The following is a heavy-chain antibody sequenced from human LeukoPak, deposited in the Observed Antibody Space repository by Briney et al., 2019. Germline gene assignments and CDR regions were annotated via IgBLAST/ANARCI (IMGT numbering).Heavy chain of an antibody. CDR2: IYHSGST. J-gene: IGHJ4*02. D-gene: IGHD6-13*01. CDR3: TRLSGIAAAGLGRDGGY. CDR1: GYSISSGYY. Sequence: SETLSLTCTVSGYSISSGYYWGWIRPPPGKGLEWIGSIYHSGSTYYNPSLKSRVTISVDTSKNQFSLKLSSVTAADTAVYYCTRLSGIAAAGLGRDGGYWGQGTLVTVSS. V-gene: IGHV4-38-2*02.